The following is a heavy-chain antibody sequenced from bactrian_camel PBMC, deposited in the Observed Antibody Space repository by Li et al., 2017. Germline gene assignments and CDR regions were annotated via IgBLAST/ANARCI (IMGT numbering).Heavy chain of an antibody. CDR2: LYTGGGST. D-gene: IGHD6*01. J-gene: IGHJ6*01. CDR1: GITEARYY. Sequence: GGSVQAGGSLRLSCVASGITEARYYMGWFRQAPGKGREGVATLYTGGGSTYYASAAKDRFTISRDNAKNTVYLQMNSLKPEDTGMYYCAVDWTTCRIVRLATVATKLGYWGQGTQVTVS. CDR3: AVDWTTCRIVRLATVATKLGY. V-gene: IGHV3S28*01.